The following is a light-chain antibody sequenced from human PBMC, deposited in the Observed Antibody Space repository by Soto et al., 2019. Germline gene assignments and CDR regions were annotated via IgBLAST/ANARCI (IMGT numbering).Light chain of an antibody. CDR3: QQHGISHIT. V-gene: IGKV3-15*01. J-gene: IGKJ5*01. CDR1: QSVSSN. CDR2: GAS. Sequence: EIEMTQSPATLSVSPGDRATLSCRASQSVSSNLAWYQQKPGQAPRLLIYGASTRATGIPARFSGSGSGTDFTLTITSLETDDSAVYYCQQHGISHITFGQGTQVDIK.